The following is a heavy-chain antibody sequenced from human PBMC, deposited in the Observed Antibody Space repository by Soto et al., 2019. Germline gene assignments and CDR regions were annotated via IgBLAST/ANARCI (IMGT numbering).Heavy chain of an antibody. D-gene: IGHD6-6*01. J-gene: IGHJ4*02. CDR1: GGSISSGDYY. CDR2: IYYSGST. Sequence: QVQLQESGPGLVKPSQTLSLTCTVSGGSISSGDYYWSWIRQPPGKSLEWIGYIYYSGSTYYNPSLKSRVTISVETFKKPFSLKLSSVTAADTAVYYCARGGSSIATRPFGYWGQGTLVTVSS. CDR3: ARGGSSIATRPFGY. V-gene: IGHV4-30-4*01.